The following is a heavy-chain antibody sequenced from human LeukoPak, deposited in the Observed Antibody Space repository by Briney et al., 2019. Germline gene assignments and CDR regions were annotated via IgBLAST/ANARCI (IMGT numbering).Heavy chain of an antibody. Sequence: GASVKVSCKASGGTFSSYAISWVRQAPGQGLEWMGGIIPIFGTANYAQKFQGRVTITADKSTSTAYMELSSLRSEDTAVYYCATNTVPFYYYYMDVWGKGTTVTVSS. CDR1: GGTFSSYA. CDR3: ATNTVPFYYYYMDV. D-gene: IGHD4-11*01. CDR2: IIPIFGTA. V-gene: IGHV1-69*06. J-gene: IGHJ6*03.